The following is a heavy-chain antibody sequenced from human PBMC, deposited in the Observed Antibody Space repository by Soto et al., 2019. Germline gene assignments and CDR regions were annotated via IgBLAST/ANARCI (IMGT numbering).Heavy chain of an antibody. D-gene: IGHD6-6*01. CDR1: GGSISSGDYY. J-gene: IGHJ5*02. CDR3: ARDWWYSSSFGFGNWFDP. V-gene: IGHV4-30-4*01. Sequence: QVQLQESGPGLVKPSQTLSLTCTVSGGSISSGDYYWSWIRQPPGKGLEWIGYIYYSGSTYYNPSLKSGATISVDTAKNQFSLKLSSVTAADTAVYYCARDWWYSSSFGFGNWFDPWGQGTLVTVSS. CDR2: IYYSGST.